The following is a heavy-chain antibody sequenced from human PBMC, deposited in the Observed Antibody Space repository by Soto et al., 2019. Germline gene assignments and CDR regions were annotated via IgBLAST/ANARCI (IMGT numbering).Heavy chain of an antibody. Sequence: QVQLVQSGAEVKKPGASVKVSCKASGYTFTNYGLSWVRQAPGQGLEWMGWIGAYNGNTKFAPKFQGRVTMTTDTSTSTAYMELRRLTSDDTAVYYCARGDHYDSRGYYPGDYWGQGNLVTVSS. J-gene: IGHJ4*02. CDR3: ARGDHYDSRGYYPGDY. CDR1: GYTFTNYG. CDR2: IGAYNGNT. V-gene: IGHV1-18*01. D-gene: IGHD3-22*01.